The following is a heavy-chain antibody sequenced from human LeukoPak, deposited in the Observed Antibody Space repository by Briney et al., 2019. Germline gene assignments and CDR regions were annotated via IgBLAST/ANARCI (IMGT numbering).Heavy chain of an antibody. Sequence: ASVTVSFKASGGSFSSYAISWVRQAPGQGPEWMGGIIPIFGTVNYAQKFQGRVTMTEDTSTDTAYMELSSLRSEDTAVYYCATFPVRRNWGKFDYWGQGTLVTVSS. J-gene: IGHJ4*02. CDR3: ATFPVRRNWGKFDY. CDR2: IIPIFGTV. V-gene: IGHV1-69*06. CDR1: GGSFSSYA. D-gene: IGHD7-27*01.